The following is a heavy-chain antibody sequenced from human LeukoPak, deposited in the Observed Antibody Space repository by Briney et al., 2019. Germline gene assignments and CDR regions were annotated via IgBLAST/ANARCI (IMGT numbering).Heavy chain of an antibody. CDR3: TKDLKPGGADV. Sequence: SLRHSCVLPGFNSSEYGTHCVRPALRKGREWVSGIIWSTGRTGYGDSVKGRFTIARDNAENSLYLQMNSLRVEDTALYYCTKDLKPGGADVWGKGTTVIVSS. V-gene: IGHV3-9*02. J-gene: IGHJ6*04. CDR2: IIWSTGRT. CDR1: GFNSSEYG. D-gene: IGHD1-14*01.